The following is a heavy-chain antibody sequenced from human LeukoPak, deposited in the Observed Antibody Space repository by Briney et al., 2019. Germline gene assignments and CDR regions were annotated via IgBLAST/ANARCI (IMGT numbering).Heavy chain of an antibody. CDR3: ARVPAVYYDSSGYPAY. V-gene: IGHV3-30*01. J-gene: IGHJ4*02. CDR1: GFTFSGYA. D-gene: IGHD3-22*01. Sequence: PGRSLRLSCAASGFTFSGYAMHWVRQAPGKGLEWVAVISYDGSNKYYADSVKGRFTISRDNSKNTLYLQMNSLRAEDTAVYYCARVPAVYYDSSGYPAYWGQGTLVTVSS. CDR2: ISYDGSNK.